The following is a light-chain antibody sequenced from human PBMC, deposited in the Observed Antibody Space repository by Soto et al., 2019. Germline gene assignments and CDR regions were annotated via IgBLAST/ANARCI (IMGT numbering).Light chain of an antibody. CDR2: GAS. CDR3: HHCGGSQP. Sequence: EIVLTQSPGTLSLSPGERATLSCRASKSISSSNLVWYQHKPGQAPRLCIYGASSRATGIPYRFSGSGSGTDFTLTISSLEPEDFAVYFCHHCGGSQPFGQGTKVETK. J-gene: IGKJ1*01. CDR1: KSISSSN. V-gene: IGKV3-20*01.